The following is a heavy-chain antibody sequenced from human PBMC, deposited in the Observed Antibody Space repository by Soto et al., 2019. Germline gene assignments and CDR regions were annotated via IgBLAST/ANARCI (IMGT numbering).Heavy chain of an antibody. CDR1: GYTFTSYG. J-gene: IGHJ6*02. CDR3: ARAGKYYYGSGSPYYYGMDV. V-gene: IGHV1-18*04. Sequence: QVQLVQSGAEVKKPGASVKVSCKGSGYTFTSYGVSWVRQAPGQGLEWMGWISGYNGNTNYAQKLQGRVTMTTDTSTSTAYMELRSLRSDDTAVYYCARAGKYYYGSGSPYYYGMDVWGQGITVTVSS. D-gene: IGHD3-10*01. CDR2: ISGYNGNT.